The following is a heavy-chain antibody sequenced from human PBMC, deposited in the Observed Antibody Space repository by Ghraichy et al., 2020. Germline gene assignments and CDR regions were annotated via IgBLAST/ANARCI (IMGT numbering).Heavy chain of an antibody. V-gene: IGHV4-34*01. CDR3: ARKYSSAPGRGCNDY. D-gene: IGHD6-19*01. CDR1: GGSFSGYY. Sequence: SETLSLTCAVYGGSFSGYYWSWIRQPPGKGLEWIGEINHSGSTNYNPSLKSRVTISVDTSKNQFSLKLSSVIAADTAVYYCARKYSSAPGRGCNDYWGQGTLVTVSS. J-gene: IGHJ4*02. CDR2: INHSGST.